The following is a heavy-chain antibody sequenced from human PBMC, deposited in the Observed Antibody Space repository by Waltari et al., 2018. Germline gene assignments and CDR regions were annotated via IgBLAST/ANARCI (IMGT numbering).Heavy chain of an antibody. J-gene: IGHJ4*02. Sequence: QVQLVQSGAEVKKPGASVKVSCKASGYTFTSYAMNWVRQAPGQRLEWMGWINAGNGNTRYSQKFQDRVTITRDTSASTAYMELSSLRSEDTAVYYCARDSKPPNYYDSSGYYPDYWGQGTLVTVSS. CDR2: INAGNGNT. CDR3: ARDSKPPNYYDSSGYYPDY. CDR1: GYTFTSYA. V-gene: IGHV1-3*01. D-gene: IGHD3-22*01.